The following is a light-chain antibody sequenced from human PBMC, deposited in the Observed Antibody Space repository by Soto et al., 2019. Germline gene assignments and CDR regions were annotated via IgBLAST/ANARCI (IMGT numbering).Light chain of an antibody. CDR3: QQYNDLIT. J-gene: IGKJ4*01. V-gene: IGKV1-33*01. Sequence: DIQMTQSPSSLSASVGDRVTITCQASQDTRKNLNWYQQKPGKAPKLLIYGVTNLETGVPSRFGGGGSGKYFTLTITSLQPDDISTYYCQQYNDLITFGGGTKVEIK. CDR1: QDTRKN. CDR2: GVT.